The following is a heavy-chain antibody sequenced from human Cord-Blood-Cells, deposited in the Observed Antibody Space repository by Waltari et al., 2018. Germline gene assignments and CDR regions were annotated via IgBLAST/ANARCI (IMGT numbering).Heavy chain of an antibody. Sequence: EVQLVESGGGLIKPGGSLRLSCAASGFPVSSNYICWVRQAPGKGLEWVSVIYSGGSTYYAGSVKGRFTISRDNSKNTLYLQMNSLRAEDTAVYYCARGFCSSTSCYAFDIWGQGTMVTVSS. D-gene: IGHD2-2*01. V-gene: IGHV3-53*01. CDR3: ARGFCSSTSCYAFDI. CDR2: IYSGGST. J-gene: IGHJ3*02. CDR1: GFPVSSNY.